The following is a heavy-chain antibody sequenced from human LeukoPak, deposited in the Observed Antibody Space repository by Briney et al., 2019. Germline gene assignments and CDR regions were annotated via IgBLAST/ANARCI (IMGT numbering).Heavy chain of an antibody. D-gene: IGHD3-9*01. Sequence: PGGSLRLSCAASRFTVSSNYMSWVRQAPGKGLEWVSVMYRGGSTYYADSVKGRFTISRDNSKNTLYLQMHSLRAEDTALYYCAREDILTGFDYWGQGTLVTVSS. CDR3: AREDILTGFDY. J-gene: IGHJ4*02. CDR2: MYRGGST. CDR1: RFTVSSNY. V-gene: IGHV3-53*01.